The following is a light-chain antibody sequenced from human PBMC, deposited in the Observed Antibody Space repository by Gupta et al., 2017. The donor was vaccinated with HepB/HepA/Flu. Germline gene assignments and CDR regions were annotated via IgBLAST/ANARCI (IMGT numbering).Light chain of an antibody. Sequence: DIVLTQSLDSLPVSLGERATINCNTSQSALHSCNNKNYLSWYQKKAGLPPKLLNYWASTRQRGVPGLFSGRGSETDFTLTISSLQAEYVAVYYWQQINCTQTFGRGTKVEI. CDR1: QSALHSCNNKNY. V-gene: IGKV4-1*01. CDR3: QQINCTQT. CDR2: WAS. J-gene: IGKJ4*01.